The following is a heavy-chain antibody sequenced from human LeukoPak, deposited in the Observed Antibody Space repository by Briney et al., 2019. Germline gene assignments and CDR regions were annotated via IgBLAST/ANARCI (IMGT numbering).Heavy chain of an antibody. D-gene: IGHD6-13*01. CDR1: GFTASSNY. V-gene: IGHV3-53*01. CDR2: IYSGGNT. J-gene: IGHJ4*02. CDR3: ARQYSSSWAYFDY. Sequence: GGSLRLSCAASGFTASSNYMSWVRQAPGKGLEWVSGIYSGGNTYYADSVKGRFTMSRDNSKNTLYLQMNSLRAEDTAVYHCARQYSSSWAYFDYWGQGTLVTVSS.